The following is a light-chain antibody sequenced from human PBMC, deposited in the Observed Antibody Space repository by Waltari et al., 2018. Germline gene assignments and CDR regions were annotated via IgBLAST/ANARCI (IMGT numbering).Light chain of an antibody. CDR2: ETT. CDR1: SSSFGRYNL. V-gene: IGLV2-14*02. J-gene: IGLJ3*02. CDR3: CSYTSSSTPRL. Sequence: QSALTQPASVSGSPGRWITIPCTRASSSFGRYNLASWYQQSPGKAPKLIIYETTKRPSGVSDRCSGSKSGYTASLTISGLQADDEADYYCCSYTSSSTPRLFGGGTKLTVL.